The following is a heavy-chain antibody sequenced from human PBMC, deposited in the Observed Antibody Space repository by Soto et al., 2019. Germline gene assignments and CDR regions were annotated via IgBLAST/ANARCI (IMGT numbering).Heavy chain of an antibody. V-gene: IGHV3-73*02. D-gene: IGHD4-4*01. CDR2: TRSKAQSYAT. J-gene: IGHJ4*02. Sequence: EVQLVESGGGLVQPGGSLKLSCAASVFSFSDSAIHWVRQASGKGLEWVGRTRSKAQSYATAFAASVKGRFTISRDDSKNTVYLQMNSLKTEDTAVYYCTRHTVDYWGQGTLVTVSS. CDR1: VFSFSDSA. CDR3: TRHTVDY.